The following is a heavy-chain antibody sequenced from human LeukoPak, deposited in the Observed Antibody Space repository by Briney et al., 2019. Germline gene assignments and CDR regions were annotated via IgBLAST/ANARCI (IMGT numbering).Heavy chain of an antibody. CDR2: IISKTDGGTT. Sequence: GGSLRLSCAASGLSFSNAWMSWVRQVPGEGLEWVGRIISKTDGGTTDYAAPVKGRFTISRDDSKNTLYLQMNSLKTEDTAVYYCTTGRYSYGYDYWGQGTLVTVSS. CDR3: TTGRYSYGYDY. CDR1: GLSFSNAW. V-gene: IGHV3-15*01. D-gene: IGHD5-18*01. J-gene: IGHJ4*02.